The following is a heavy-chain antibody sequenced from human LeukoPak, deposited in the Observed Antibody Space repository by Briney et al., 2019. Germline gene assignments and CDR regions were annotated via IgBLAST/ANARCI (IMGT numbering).Heavy chain of an antibody. V-gene: IGHV4-4*07. J-gene: IGHJ2*01. CDR2: IYSSGTT. Sequence: SETLSLTCTVSGVSISNTYWSWIRQPAGKGLEWIGRIYSSGTTNYNPSLKSRVTMSIDTPKNQFSLKLTSVTAADTAVYYCARNEGYCSGGTCYYWNFDLWGRGTLVTVSS. CDR1: GVSISNTY. CDR3: ARNEGYCSGGTCYYWNFDL. D-gene: IGHD2-15*01.